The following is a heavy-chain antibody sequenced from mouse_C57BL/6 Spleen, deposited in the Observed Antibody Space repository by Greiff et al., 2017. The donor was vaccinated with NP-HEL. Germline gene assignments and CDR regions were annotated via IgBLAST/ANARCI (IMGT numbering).Heavy chain of an antibody. J-gene: IGHJ2*01. V-gene: IGHV5-4*01. CDR3: SLGGNYFDY. CDR2: ISDGGSYT. Sequence: EVLLVESGGGLVKPGGSLKLSYAASGFTFSSYAMSWVRQTPEKRLEWVATISDGGSYTYYPDNVKGRFTLSRDNAKNNLYLQMSQLESEDTAMSYCSLGGNYFDYWGQGTTLTVSS. CDR1: GFTFSSYA. D-gene: IGHD2-10*02.